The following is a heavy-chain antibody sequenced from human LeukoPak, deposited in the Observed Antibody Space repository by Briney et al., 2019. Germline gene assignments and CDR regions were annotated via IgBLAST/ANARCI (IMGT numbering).Heavy chain of an antibody. V-gene: IGHV3-33*01. Sequence: GGSLRLSCAASGFTFSSYGMHWVRQAPGKGLEWVTVIWYDGSNKYYADSVKGRFTISRDNSKNTLYLQMNSLRAEDTAVYYCAREFRGVRGVSAFDIWGQGTMVTVSS. D-gene: IGHD3-10*01. CDR2: IWYDGSNK. CDR3: AREFRGVRGVSAFDI. CDR1: GFTFSSYG. J-gene: IGHJ3*02.